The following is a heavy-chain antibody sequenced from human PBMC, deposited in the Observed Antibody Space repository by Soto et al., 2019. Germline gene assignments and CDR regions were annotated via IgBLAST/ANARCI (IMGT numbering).Heavy chain of an antibody. CDR1: GGSFSGYY. V-gene: IGHV4-59*01. Sequence: SETLSLTCAVYGGSFSGYYWSWIRQPPGKGLEWIGYTSDRGSTNYNDSLKSRVTISIDTSKNRFSLSLRSASAADTAVYYCARSISGDPWFDPWGQGTLVTVSS. CDR2: TSDRGST. CDR3: ARSISGDPWFDP. J-gene: IGHJ5*02. D-gene: IGHD2-21*01.